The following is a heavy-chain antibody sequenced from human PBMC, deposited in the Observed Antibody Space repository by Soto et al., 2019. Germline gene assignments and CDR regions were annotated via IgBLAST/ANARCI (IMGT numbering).Heavy chain of an antibody. CDR1: GFTVRNNY. CDR3: TRECDFGCGYFP. J-gene: IGHJ4*02. Sequence: EEQLVTSGGGLVQPGGSLRLSCAASGFTVRNNYISWVRQVPGKGLEWVSLIYRDGDTHYAESVKGRFSISSDFSRNKVFLQLTGLIVEDTAKYHCTRECDFGCGYFPWGQGTVVTVSS. V-gene: IGHV3-66*01. CDR2: IYRDGDT. D-gene: IGHD3-3*01.